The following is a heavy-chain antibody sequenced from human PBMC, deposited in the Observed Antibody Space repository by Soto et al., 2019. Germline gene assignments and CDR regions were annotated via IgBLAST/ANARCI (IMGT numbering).Heavy chain of an antibody. CDR2: IWYDGSNK. CDR1: GFTFSSYG. D-gene: IGHD4-17*01. CDR3: ARDTRLLDYGDRGDFDY. J-gene: IGHJ4*02. V-gene: IGHV3-33*01. Sequence: GGSLRLSCAASGFTFSSYGMHWVRQAPGKGLEWVAVIWYDGSNKYYADSVKGRFTISRDNSKNTLYLQMNSLRAEDTAVYYCARDTRLLDYGDRGDFDYWGQGTLVTVSS.